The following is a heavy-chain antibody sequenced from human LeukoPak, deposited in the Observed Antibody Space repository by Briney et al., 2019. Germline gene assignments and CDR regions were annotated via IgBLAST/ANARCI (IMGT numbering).Heavy chain of an antibody. CDR3: ATPRAGYSSGWNY. J-gene: IGHJ4*02. CDR2: INPNSGGT. CDR1: GYTFTGYY. D-gene: IGHD6-19*01. Sequence: ASVKVSCKASGYTFTGYYMHWVRQAPGQGLEWMGWINPNSGGTNYAQKFQGRVTMTEDTSTDTAYMELSSLRSEDTAVYYCATPRAGYSSGWNYWGQGTLVTVSS. V-gene: IGHV1-2*02.